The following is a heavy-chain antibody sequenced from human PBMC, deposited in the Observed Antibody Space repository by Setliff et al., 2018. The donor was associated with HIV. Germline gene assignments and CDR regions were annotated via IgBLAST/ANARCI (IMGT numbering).Heavy chain of an antibody. Sequence: GGSLRLSCAASGFIFGSYGMHWVRQAPGKGLEWVAFIRYDGSNKYYADSVKGRFTISRDNSKNTLYLQMNSLRAEDTAVYYCARVRVEQWLVEGFDYWGQGTLVTVSS. CDR3: ARVRVEQWLVEGFDY. CDR1: GFIFGSYG. CDR2: IRYDGSNK. J-gene: IGHJ4*02. V-gene: IGHV3-30*02. D-gene: IGHD6-19*01.